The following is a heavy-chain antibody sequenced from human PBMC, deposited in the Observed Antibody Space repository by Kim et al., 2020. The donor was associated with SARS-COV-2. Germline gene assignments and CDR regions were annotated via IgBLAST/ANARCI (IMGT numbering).Heavy chain of an antibody. CDR3: ARGGWFGDPGPYYFDY. D-gene: IGHD3-10*01. J-gene: IGHJ4*02. CDR2: IYYSGST. V-gene: IGHV4-61*01. Sequence: SETLSLTCTVSGGSVSSGSYYWSWIRQPPGKGLEWIGYIYYSGSTNYNLSLKSRVTISVDTSKNQFSLKLSSVTAADTAVYYCARGGWFGDPGPYYFDYWGQGTLVTVSS. CDR1: GGSVSSGSYY.